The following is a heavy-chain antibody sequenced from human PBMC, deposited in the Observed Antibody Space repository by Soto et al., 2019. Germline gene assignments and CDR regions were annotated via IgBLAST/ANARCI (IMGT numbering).Heavy chain of an antibody. Sequence: SETLSLTCAVYGGSFSGYYWSWIRQPPGKGLEWIGEINHSGSTNYNPSLKSRVTISVDTSKDQFSLKLSSVTAADTAVYYCASPGELLTYYYYGMDVWGQGTTVTVSS. V-gene: IGHV4-34*01. D-gene: IGHD3-10*01. J-gene: IGHJ6*02. CDR1: GGSFSGYY. CDR3: ASPGELLTYYYYGMDV. CDR2: INHSGST.